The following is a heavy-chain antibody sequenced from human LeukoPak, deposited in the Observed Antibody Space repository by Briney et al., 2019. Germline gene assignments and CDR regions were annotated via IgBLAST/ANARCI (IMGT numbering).Heavy chain of an antibody. V-gene: IGHV3-74*01. CDR3: ARGTGYAVFDH. D-gene: IGHD5-12*01. Sequence: GGSLRLSCVASGFTFSNYWMHGVRQAPGKGLVWVSRISSDGSTTTYADSVKGRFTISRDNAKDTLYLQMNSLRAEETAVYYCARGTGYAVFDHWGQGTLVTVSS. CDR1: GFTFSNYW. CDR2: ISSDGSTT. J-gene: IGHJ4*02.